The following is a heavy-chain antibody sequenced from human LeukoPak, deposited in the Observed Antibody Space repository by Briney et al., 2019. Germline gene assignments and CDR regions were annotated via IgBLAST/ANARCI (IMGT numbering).Heavy chain of an antibody. Sequence: GGSLRLSCAASGFTFSNAWMSWVRQAPGKGLEWVANIKKDGSETYYVDSVKGRFTISRDNAKNSLYLQMNSLRAEDTAEYYCARGTVEVPRGDEFDIWGQGTMVTVSS. CDR1: GFTFSNAW. D-gene: IGHD2-2*01. CDR3: ARGTVEVPRGDEFDI. CDR2: IKKDGSET. J-gene: IGHJ3*02. V-gene: IGHV3-7*04.